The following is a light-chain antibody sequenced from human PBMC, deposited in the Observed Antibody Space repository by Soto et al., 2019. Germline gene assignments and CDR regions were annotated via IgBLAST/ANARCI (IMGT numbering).Light chain of an antibody. J-gene: IGKJ1*01. CDR1: QSIGNN. CDR3: QHCDDWPRT. Sequence: EIVLTQAPAAPSAYPGERATLSCRASQSIGNNLGWFQHKPGQAPRLLIFGASIRVTGIPARFSGSGSGTEFTLTISSLQSEDFAVYYGQHCDDWPRTFGQGTKVDIK. V-gene: IGKV3-15*01. CDR2: GAS.